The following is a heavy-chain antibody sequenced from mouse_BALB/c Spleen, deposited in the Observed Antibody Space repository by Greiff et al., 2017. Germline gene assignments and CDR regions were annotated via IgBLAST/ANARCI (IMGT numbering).Heavy chain of an antibody. CDR1: GFSLTSYG. CDR2: IWRGGST. D-gene: IGHD1-2*01. Sequence: VKLVESGPSLVQPSQSLSITCTVSGFSLTSYGVHWVRQSPGKGLEWLGVIWRGGSTDYNAAFMSRLSITKDNSKSQVFFKMNSLQADDTAIYYCAIEYGDGYAMDYWGQGTSVTVSS. CDR3: AIEYGDGYAMDY. V-gene: IGHV2-5-1*01. J-gene: IGHJ4*01.